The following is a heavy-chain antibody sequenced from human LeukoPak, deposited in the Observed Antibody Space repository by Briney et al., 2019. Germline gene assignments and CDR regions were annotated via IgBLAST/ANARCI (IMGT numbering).Heavy chain of an antibody. CDR3: ARDRLYDILTGYYYY. D-gene: IGHD3-9*01. Sequence: GGSLRLSCAASGFTFSDYWMHWVRQAPGKGLEWVSRIYSDESTTYYADSVKGRFTISRDNAKSTLYLQMNSLRAEDTAMYYCARDRLYDILTGYYYYWGQGTLVTVSS. CDR1: GFTFSDYW. J-gene: IGHJ4*02. CDR2: IYSDESTT. V-gene: IGHV3-74*01.